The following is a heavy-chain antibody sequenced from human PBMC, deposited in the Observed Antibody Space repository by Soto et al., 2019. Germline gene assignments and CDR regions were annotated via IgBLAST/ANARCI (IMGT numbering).Heavy chain of an antibody. D-gene: IGHD6-6*01. V-gene: IGHV3-21*01. Sequence: EVQLVESGGGLVKPGGSLRLSCAASGFTFSSYSMNWVRQAPGKGLEWVSSISSSSSYIYYADSLKGRFPISRDNAKNSLYLQMNSLGAEDTAVYYCARGHSSSSPCYGMDALGQGTTVTVSS. J-gene: IGHJ6*02. CDR1: GFTFSSYS. CDR3: ARGHSSSSPCYGMDA. CDR2: ISSSSSYI.